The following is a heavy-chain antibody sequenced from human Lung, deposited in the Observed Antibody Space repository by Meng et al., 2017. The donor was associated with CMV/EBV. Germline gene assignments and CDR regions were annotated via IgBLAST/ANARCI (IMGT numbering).Heavy chain of an antibody. CDR2: IYYSENT. J-gene: IGHJ4*02. CDR1: GGSISSSSYY. Sequence: SETXSLXXTVSGGSISSSSYYWGWIRQPPGKGLEWIGSIYYSENTYYNPSLKSRVTIFVDTSENQFSLKLTSVTAADTAVYYCARHLGVGAYYDFWSDYSYYFDYWGQGTLVXVSS. V-gene: IGHV4-39*01. D-gene: IGHD3-3*01. CDR3: ARHLGVGAYYDFWSDYSYYFDY.